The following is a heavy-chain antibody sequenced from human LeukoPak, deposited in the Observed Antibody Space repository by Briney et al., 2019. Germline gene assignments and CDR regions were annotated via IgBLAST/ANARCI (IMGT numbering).Heavy chain of an antibody. V-gene: IGHV3-7*01. CDR1: GFTFSSYW. Sequence: GGSLRLSCAASGFTFSSYWMSWVRQAPGKGLEWVANIKQDGSEKYYVDSVKGRFTISRDNAKNSLYLQMNSLRAEDTAVYYCARATYYDYVWGSYRQRYFDYWGQGTLVTVSS. D-gene: IGHD3-16*02. CDR3: ARATYYDYVWGSYRQRYFDY. J-gene: IGHJ4*02. CDR2: IKQDGSEK.